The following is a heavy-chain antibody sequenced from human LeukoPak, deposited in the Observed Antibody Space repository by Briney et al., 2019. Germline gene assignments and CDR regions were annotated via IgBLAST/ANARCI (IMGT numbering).Heavy chain of an antibody. CDR3: AKVGDDSSGYYYGY. J-gene: IGHJ4*02. CDR1: GFTFSSYD. V-gene: IGHV3-13*01. D-gene: IGHD3-22*01. Sequence: GGSLRLSCAASGFTFSSYDMHWVRQATGKGLEWVSAIGTAGDTYYPGSVKGRFTISRDNSKNTLYLQMNSLRAEDTAVYYCAKVGDDSSGYYYGYWGQGTLVTVSS. CDR2: IGTAGDT.